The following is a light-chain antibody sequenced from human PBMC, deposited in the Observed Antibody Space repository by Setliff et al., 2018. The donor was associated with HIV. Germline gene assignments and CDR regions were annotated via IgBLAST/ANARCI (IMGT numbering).Light chain of an antibody. CDR2: DVT. J-gene: IGLJ1*01. V-gene: IGLV2-23*02. Sequence: QSALTQPASVSGSPGQPITISCTGTSSDVGGYNYVSWYQQHPGKAPKLMIYDVTKRPSGVSNRFYGSKSGNTASLTISGLQAEDEADYYCCSYAGSSTPYVFGTGTKVTVL. CDR1: SSDVGGYNY. CDR3: CSYAGSSTPYV.